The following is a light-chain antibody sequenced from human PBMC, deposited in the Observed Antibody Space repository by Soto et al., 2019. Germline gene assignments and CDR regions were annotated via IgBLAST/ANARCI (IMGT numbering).Light chain of an antibody. Sequence: EIMMTQSPATLSVSPGERATLSCRASQSVSNNLAWYQQKPCQAPRLLIYYASTRATGIPARFSGSGSGTEFTLTISSLQSEDFALYYCQQYNNWPPITVGQGTRLEMK. CDR1: QSVSNN. J-gene: IGKJ5*01. V-gene: IGKV3-15*01. CDR3: QQYNNWPPIT. CDR2: YAS.